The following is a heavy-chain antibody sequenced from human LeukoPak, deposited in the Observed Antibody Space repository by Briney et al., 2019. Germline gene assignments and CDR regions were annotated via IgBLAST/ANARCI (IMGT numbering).Heavy chain of an antibody. CDR3: ATAGAFYFQN. J-gene: IGHJ4*02. V-gene: IGHV3-74*01. CDR1: GFTFSTTW. Sequence: GGSLRLSCAASGFTFSTTWVPWVRQAPGQGLVWVSRIDGDARTIDYADSVKGRFIISRDNAKNTLYLQMNSLRPEDTAVYYCATAGAFYFQNWGQGTLVTVSS. CDR2: IDGDARTI. D-gene: IGHD1-1*01.